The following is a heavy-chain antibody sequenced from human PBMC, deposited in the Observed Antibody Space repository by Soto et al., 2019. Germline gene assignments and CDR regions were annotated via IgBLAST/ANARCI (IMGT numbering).Heavy chain of an antibody. CDR3: ARDNCKWNYEGGDIGDY. J-gene: IGHJ4*02. V-gene: IGHV4-39*02. Sequence: SESLSLTCTVSGVSISSSSYYWGRIRPPPGKGLEWVGSVYGSGSPYYNPALKRRVTITVDTPKNQFPLKLSPVTAADTAEYYCARDNCKWNYEGGDIGDYWGQGTLVTVSS. D-gene: IGHD1-7*01. CDR1: GVSISSSSYY. CDR2: VYGSGSP.